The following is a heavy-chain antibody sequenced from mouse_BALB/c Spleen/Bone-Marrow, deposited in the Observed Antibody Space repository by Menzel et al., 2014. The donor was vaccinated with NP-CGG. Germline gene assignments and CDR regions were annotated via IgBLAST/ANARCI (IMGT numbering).Heavy chain of an antibody. D-gene: IGHD2-10*01. V-gene: IGHV1-84*02. CDR2: IYPGSGNT. CDR3: ARSPYYGNYDDY. Sequence: QVHVKQSGPELVKPGASVKISCKASGYTFTDYYINWVKQKPGQGLEWIGWIYPGSGNTKYNEKFKGKATLTVDTSPSTAYMQLSSLTSEDTAVYFCARSPYYGNYDDYWGQGTTLTVSS. CDR1: GYTFTDYY. J-gene: IGHJ2*01.